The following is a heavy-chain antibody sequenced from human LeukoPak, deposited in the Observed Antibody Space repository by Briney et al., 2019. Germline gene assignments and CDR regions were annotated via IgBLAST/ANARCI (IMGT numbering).Heavy chain of an antibody. J-gene: IGHJ4*02. V-gene: IGHV4-34*01. CDR3: ARVRGAARLFGDY. D-gene: IGHD6-6*01. CDR1: GGSFSGCY. Sequence: SETLSLTCAVYGGSFSGCYWSWLRQPPGKGLEWIGEINHSGSTNYNPSLKSRVTISVDTSKNQFSLKLSSVTAADTAVYYCARVRGAARLFGDYWGQGTLVTVSS. CDR2: INHSGST.